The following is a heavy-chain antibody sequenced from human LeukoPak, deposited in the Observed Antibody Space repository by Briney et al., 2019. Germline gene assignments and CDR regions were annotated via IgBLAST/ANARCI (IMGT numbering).Heavy chain of an antibody. Sequence: ASVKVSCKASGGTFSSYAISWVRQAPGQGLEWMGGIIPIFGTANYAQKFQGRVTITTDESTSTAYMELSSLRAEDTAMYYCAKDPYSYGSYFDYWGQGTLVTVSS. J-gene: IGHJ4*02. CDR2: IIPIFGTA. CDR1: GGTFSSYA. V-gene: IGHV1-69*05. D-gene: IGHD5-18*01. CDR3: AKDPYSYGSYFDY.